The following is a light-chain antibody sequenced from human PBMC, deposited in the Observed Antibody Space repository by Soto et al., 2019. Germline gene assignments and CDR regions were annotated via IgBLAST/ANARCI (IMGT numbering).Light chain of an antibody. Sequence: EIVLTQSPGTLSLSPGERATLSCRASQSVSSSYLAWYQQKPGQAPRLLIYGASSRANGIPDRFSGSGSATDFTLTISRLEPEDFAVYYCQRYGSSPFTCGPGNQVDIK. V-gene: IGKV3-20*01. CDR2: GAS. CDR1: QSVSSSY. J-gene: IGKJ3*01. CDR3: QRYGSSPFT.